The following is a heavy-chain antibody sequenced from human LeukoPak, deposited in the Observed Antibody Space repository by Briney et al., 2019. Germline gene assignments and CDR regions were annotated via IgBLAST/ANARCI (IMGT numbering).Heavy chain of an antibody. CDR3: ARDGAAAGTEGVDY. J-gene: IGHJ4*02. CDR2: ISGSGYNT. D-gene: IGHD6-13*01. V-gene: IGHV3-23*01. CDR1: GFTFSNAW. Sequence: PGGSLRLSCAASGFTFSNAWMSWVRQAPGKGLEWVSTISGSGYNTYHADSVKGRFTISRDNSKNTLFLQMNSLRAEDTAVYYCARDGAAAGTEGVDYWGQGTLVTVSS.